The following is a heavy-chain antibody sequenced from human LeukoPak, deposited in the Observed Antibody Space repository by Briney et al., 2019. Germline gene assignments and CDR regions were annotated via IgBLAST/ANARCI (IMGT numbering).Heavy chain of an antibody. V-gene: IGHV3-23*01. CDR2: ISGSGGST. J-gene: IGHJ5*02. Sequence: GGSLRLSCAASGFTFSSYAMSWVRQAPGKGLEWVSAISGSGGSTYYADSVKGRFTISRDSSKNTLHLQMNSLRVEDTAVYSCAKTGTGYFRNWFDPWGQGTLVTASS. CDR1: GFTFSSYA. CDR3: AKTGTGYFRNWFDP. D-gene: IGHD3/OR15-3a*01.